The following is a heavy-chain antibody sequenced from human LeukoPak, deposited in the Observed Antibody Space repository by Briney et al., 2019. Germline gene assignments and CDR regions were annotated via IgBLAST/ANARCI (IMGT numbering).Heavy chain of an antibody. J-gene: IGHJ4*02. Sequence: PGGSLRLSCAASGFTFSSYAMSWVRQAPGKGLEWVSAISGSGGSTYYADSVKGRFTISRDNSKNTLYLQMNSLRAEDTAVYYCAKEGPRSVSKSGSAGYWGQGTLVTVSS. CDR2: ISGSGGST. CDR1: GFTFSSYA. V-gene: IGHV3-23*01. CDR3: AKEGPRSVSKSGSAGY.